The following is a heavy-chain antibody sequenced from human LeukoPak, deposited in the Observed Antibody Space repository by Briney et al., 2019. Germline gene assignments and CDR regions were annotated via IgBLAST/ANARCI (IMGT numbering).Heavy chain of an antibody. V-gene: IGHV3-21*01. CDR2: IRSDSAEI. CDR1: GFIFSRYT. CDR3: ARDFFHSDISRPFDY. Sequence: GGSLRLSCAASGFIFSRYTINWVRQAPGKGLEWVSSIRSDSAEIHYADSVKGRFTISRDNAKNSLYLQMNSLRAEDSAVYYCARDFFHSDISRPFDYWGQGTLVTVSS. D-gene: IGHD3-3*02. J-gene: IGHJ4*02.